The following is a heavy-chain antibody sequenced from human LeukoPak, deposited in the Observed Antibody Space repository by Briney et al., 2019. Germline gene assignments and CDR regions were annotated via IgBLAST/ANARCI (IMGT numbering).Heavy chain of an antibody. D-gene: IGHD2-8*01. J-gene: IGHJ3*02. CDR2: ITSSSSNI. CDR3: AREDRGMQEYCSNGVFYSPFGAFDI. Sequence: GGSLKLSCAASGFTFTTYSMNWVRQAPGKGLEWVSFITSSSSNIYYTDSVKGRFTISRDNAKNSLYLQMNSLRVEDTAVYYCAREDRGMQEYCSNGVFYSPFGAFDIWGQGTMVTVSP. CDR1: GFTFTTYS. V-gene: IGHV3-21*01.